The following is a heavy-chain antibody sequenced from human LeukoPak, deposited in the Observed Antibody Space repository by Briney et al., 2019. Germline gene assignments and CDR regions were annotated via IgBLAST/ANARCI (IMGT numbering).Heavy chain of an antibody. J-gene: IGHJ3*02. CDR2: IWYDGSNK. V-gene: IGHV3-33*01. CDR1: GFTFSDYD. CDR3: ARADYGGKLDI. Sequence: GGSLRLSCAASGFTFSDYDMHWVRQAPGKGREWVAVIWYDGSNKYYEDSVKGRFTISRDNSKNTLYLQMNSLRAEDTAVYYCARADYGGKLDIWGQGTVVTVSS. D-gene: IGHD4-23*01.